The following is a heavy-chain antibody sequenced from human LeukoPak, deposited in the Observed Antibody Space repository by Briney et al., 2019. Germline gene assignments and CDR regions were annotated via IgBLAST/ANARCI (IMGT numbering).Heavy chain of an antibody. Sequence: SETPSLTCTVSGGSISSSSYYWGWIRQPPGKGLEWIGSIYYSGSTYYNPSLKSRVTISVDTSKNQFSLKLSSVTAADTAVYYCARSTLYSGSYYVDYWGQGTLVTVSS. CDR3: ARSTLYSGSYYVDY. J-gene: IGHJ4*02. V-gene: IGHV4-39*01. D-gene: IGHD1-26*01. CDR2: IYYSGST. CDR1: GGSISSSSYY.